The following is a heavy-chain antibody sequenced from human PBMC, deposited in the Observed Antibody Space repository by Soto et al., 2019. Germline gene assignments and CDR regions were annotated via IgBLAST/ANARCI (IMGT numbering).Heavy chain of an antibody. Sequence: PSETLSLTCAVYGGSFSAYYWGWIRQPPGKGLEWIGEINHSGGTSYNPSLKSRVTISVDTSTSQFSLTLTSVTAAARAVYYCARGGVDTVDSIGFYEYWGQGTPVTVSS. CDR3: ARGGVDTVDSIGFYEY. J-gene: IGHJ4*02. V-gene: IGHV4-34*01. CDR1: GGSFSAYY. D-gene: IGHD3-22*01. CDR2: INHSGGT.